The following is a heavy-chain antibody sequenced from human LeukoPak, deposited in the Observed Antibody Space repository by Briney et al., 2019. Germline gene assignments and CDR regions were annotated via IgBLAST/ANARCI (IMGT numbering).Heavy chain of an antibody. CDR3: ARGRYSSSWYFRDY. V-gene: IGHV4-34*01. Sequence: PSETLSLTCAVYGGSFSGYYWSWIRQPPGKGLEWIGEINHSGSPNYNPSLKSRVTISVDTSKNQFSLKLSSVTAADTAVYYCARGRYSSSWYFRDYWGQGTLVTVSS. J-gene: IGHJ4*02. CDR2: INHSGSP. CDR1: GGSFSGYY. D-gene: IGHD6-13*01.